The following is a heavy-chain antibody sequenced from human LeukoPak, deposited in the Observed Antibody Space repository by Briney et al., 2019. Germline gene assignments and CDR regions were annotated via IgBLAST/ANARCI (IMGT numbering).Heavy chain of an antibody. J-gene: IGHJ4*02. D-gene: IGHD2-2*01. V-gene: IGHV3-53*01. CDR2: IYSGGST. CDR3: ARGSPAGYCSSTSCYLDC. Sequence: PGGSLRLSCAASGFTVSSNYMSWVRQAPGKGLEWVSVIYSGGSTYYADSVKGRFTISRDNSKNTLYLQMNSLRAEDTAVYYCARGSPAGYCSSTSCYLDCWGQGTLVTVSS. CDR1: GFTVSSNY.